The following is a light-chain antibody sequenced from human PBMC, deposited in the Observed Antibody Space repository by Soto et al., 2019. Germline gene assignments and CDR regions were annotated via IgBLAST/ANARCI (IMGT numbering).Light chain of an antibody. CDR2: GAS. CDR3: QQYGSSPQRP. J-gene: IGKJ1*01. V-gene: IGKV3-20*01. Sequence: EIVLTQSPGTLSLSPGERATLSCRASQSVSSSYLAWYQQKPGQAPRLLIYGASSRATGIPDRFSGSGSGTDFTLTISRLEPEDFSLYYCQQYGSSPQRPFGQGPKLEIK. CDR1: QSVSSSY.